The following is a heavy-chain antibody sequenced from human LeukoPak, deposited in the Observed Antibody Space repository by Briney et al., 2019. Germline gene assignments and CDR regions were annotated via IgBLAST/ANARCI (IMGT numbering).Heavy chain of an antibody. CDR3: TTGPPPSGYVWGSYRPFDY. CDR1: GFTFSNAW. J-gene: IGHJ4*02. CDR2: IKSKTDGGTT. Sequence: PGGSLRLSCAASGFTFSNAWMNWVRQAPGKGLEWVGRIKSKTDGGTTDYAAPVKGRFTISRDDSKNTLYLQMNSLKTEDTAVYYCTTGPPPSGYVWGSYRPFDYWGQGTLVTVSS. V-gene: IGHV3-15*07. D-gene: IGHD3-16*02.